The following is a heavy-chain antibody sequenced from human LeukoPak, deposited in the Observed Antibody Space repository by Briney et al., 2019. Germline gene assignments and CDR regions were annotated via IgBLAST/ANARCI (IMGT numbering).Heavy chain of an antibody. CDR2: ISTSGRTI. V-gene: IGHV3-48*03. Sequence: GGSLRLSWAASGXTFSSYEVNWVRQAPGKGLEWVSYISTSGRTIYYADSVKGRFTISRDNAKNSLYLQMNSLRAEDTAVYYCAEFDSSGYYYDYWGQGTLVTVSS. CDR1: GXTFSSYE. J-gene: IGHJ4*02. CDR3: AEFDSSGYYYDY. D-gene: IGHD3-22*01.